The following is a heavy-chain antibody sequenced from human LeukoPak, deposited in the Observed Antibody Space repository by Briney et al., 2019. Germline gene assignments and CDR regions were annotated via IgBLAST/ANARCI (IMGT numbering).Heavy chain of an antibody. V-gene: IGHV1-69*13. CDR2: IIPIFGTA. CDR1: GGTFSSYA. Sequence: GASVKVSCKASGGTFSSYAISWVRQAPGQGLEWMGGIIPIFGTANYAQKFQGRVTITADESTSTAYMELSSLRSEDTAVYYCARDEGYCSSTSCPLGYWGQGTLVTVSS. J-gene: IGHJ4*02. D-gene: IGHD2-2*01. CDR3: ARDEGYCSSTSCPLGY.